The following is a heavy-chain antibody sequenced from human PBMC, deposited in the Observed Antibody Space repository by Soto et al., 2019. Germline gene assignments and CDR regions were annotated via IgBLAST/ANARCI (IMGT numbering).Heavy chain of an antibody. D-gene: IGHD3-22*01. Sequence: PSETLSLTCPVAGGSLTSYNWNWLRQPPGKALEWIGYVYNSGSTNYNPSLKSRVTISVDTSKNQFSLKVTSVTAADTAVYYCARHWDYDRTGADWFDPWGHGTLVTVSS. CDR2: VYNSGST. CDR3: ARHWDYDRTGADWFDP. J-gene: IGHJ5*02. V-gene: IGHV4-59*08. CDR1: GGSLTSYN.